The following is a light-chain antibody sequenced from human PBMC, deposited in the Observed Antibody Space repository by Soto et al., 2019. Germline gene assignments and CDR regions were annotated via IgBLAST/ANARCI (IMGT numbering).Light chain of an antibody. CDR1: QTVRNNY. V-gene: IGKV3-20*01. Sequence: DIVFTRYPVTLSLTRGERDTRECRASQTVRNNYLAWYQQKPGQAPRLLIYDASSRATGIPDRFSGGGSGTDFTLTISRLEPEDFAVYYCQQFSSYPLTFGGGTKVDIK. CDR3: QQFSSYPLT. CDR2: DAS. J-gene: IGKJ4*01.